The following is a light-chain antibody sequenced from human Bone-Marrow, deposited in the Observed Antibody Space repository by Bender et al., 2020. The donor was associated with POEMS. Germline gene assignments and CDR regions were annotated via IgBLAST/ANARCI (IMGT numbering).Light chain of an antibody. V-gene: IGLV1-44*01. J-gene: IGLJ2*01. Sequence: QSVLTQPPSASGTPGQRVTISCSGSNSNIGTNAVNWYQQFPGTAPKLLIYSDNQRPSGVPDRFYAFKSGTSASLAISVLPSEAEADYYCAALVAGLSGGVFGGGPELTVL. CDR2: SDN. CDR1: NSNIGTNA. CDR3: AALVAGLSGGV.